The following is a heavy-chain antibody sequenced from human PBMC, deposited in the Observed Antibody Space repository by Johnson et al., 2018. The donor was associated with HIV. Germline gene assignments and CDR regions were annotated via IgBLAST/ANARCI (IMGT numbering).Heavy chain of an antibody. J-gene: IGHJ3*02. CDR1: GLTFTTYF. Sequence: QVQLVESGGGVVQAGRSQRVSCAASGLTFTTYFIHWVRQAPGKGLEWVTVISCDGSKKCYGDFVKGRFTVSRDISKNTLYLQMNSLRAEDTAVYYCARDSEWELGQEGAFDIWGQGTMVTVSS. CDR2: ISCDGSKK. CDR3: ARDSEWELGQEGAFDI. D-gene: IGHD1-26*01. V-gene: IGHV3-30-3*01.